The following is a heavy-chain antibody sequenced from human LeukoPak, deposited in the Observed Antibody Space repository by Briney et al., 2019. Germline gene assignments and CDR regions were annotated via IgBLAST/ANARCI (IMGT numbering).Heavy chain of an antibody. Sequence: PSQTLSLTCTVSGGSISSGSYYWSWIRQPAGEGLEWIGRIYTSGSTNYNPSLKSRVTISVDTSKNQFSLKLSSVTAADTAVYYCERDLGRESFGVVISNWFDPWGQGTLVTVSS. D-gene: IGHD3-3*01. CDR2: IYTSGST. CDR1: GGSISSGSYY. V-gene: IGHV4-61*02. CDR3: ERDLGRESFGVVISNWFDP. J-gene: IGHJ5*02.